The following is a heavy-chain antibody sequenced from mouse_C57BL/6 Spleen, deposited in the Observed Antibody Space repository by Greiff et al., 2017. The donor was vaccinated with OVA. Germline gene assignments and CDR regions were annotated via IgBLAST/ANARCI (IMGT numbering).Heavy chain of an antibody. Sequence: VQLQQSGAELVRPGSSVKLSCKASGYTFTSYWMHWVKQRPIQGLEWIGNIDPSDSETHYNQKFKDKATLTVDKSSSTAYMQLSSLTSEDSAVYYCARGEGQLRLKTWFAYWGQGTLVTVSA. J-gene: IGHJ3*01. CDR1: GYTFTSYW. CDR3: ARGEGQLRLKTWFAY. V-gene: IGHV1-52*01. D-gene: IGHD3-2*02. CDR2: IDPSDSET.